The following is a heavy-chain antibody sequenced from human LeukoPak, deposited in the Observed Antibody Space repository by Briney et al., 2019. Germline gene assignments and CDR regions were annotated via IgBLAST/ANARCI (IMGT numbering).Heavy chain of an antibody. J-gene: IGHJ4*02. V-gene: IGHV3-23*01. CDR3: AAHRDDFLTGYFDY. D-gene: IGHD3-9*01. Sequence: GGSLRLSCAASGFTFSSYAISWVRQAPGKGLEWVSAISGSGGSTYYADSVKGRFTISRDNARNSLYLQMNSLRAEDTAMYYCAAHRDDFLTGYFDYWGQGTLVTVSS. CDR2: ISGSGGST. CDR1: GFTFSSYA.